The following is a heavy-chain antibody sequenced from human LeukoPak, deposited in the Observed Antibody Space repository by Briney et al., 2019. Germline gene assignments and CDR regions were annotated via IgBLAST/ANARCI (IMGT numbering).Heavy chain of an antibody. D-gene: IGHD5-18*01. CDR1: GGSFSGYY. V-gene: IGHV4-34*01. CDR3: ARGGNTAMVNDY. J-gene: IGHJ4*02. Sequence: PSETLSLTCAVYGGSFSGYYWSWIRQPPGKGLEWIGEINHSGSTNYNPSLKGRVTISVDTSKNQFSLKLSSVTAADTAVYYCARGGNTAMVNDYWGQGTLVTVSS. CDR2: INHSGST.